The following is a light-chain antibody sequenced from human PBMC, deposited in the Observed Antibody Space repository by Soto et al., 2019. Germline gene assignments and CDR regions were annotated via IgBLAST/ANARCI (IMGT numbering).Light chain of an antibody. CDR1: QSVRSY. V-gene: IGKV3-11*01. CDR2: DAS. CDR3: QQRGNWPPIT. J-gene: IGKJ5*01. Sequence: EVVLTQSPATLSLSPGERATLSCRASQSVRSYLGWYQQKPGQSPRLLIYDASNRATGVPARFSGSGSGTAFTLTISSLEPEDSAVYYCQQRGNWPPITFGQGTRLEIK.